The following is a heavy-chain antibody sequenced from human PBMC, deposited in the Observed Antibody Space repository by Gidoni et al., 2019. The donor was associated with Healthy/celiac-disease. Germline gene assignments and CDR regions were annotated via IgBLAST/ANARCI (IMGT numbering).Heavy chain of an antibody. Sequence: QVQLVQSGAEVKKPGASVKGSCKASGYTFTSYYMHWMRQAPGHGLELMGIINPSGCSTSYSQKFLGRVTMTRDTSTSTVYMELSSLRSEDTAVYYCARDPSYSSGWYYFDYWGQGTLVTVSS. CDR3: ARDPSYSSGWYYFDY. V-gene: IGHV1-46*01. CDR1: GYTFTSYY. D-gene: IGHD6-19*01. J-gene: IGHJ4*02. CDR2: INPSGCST.